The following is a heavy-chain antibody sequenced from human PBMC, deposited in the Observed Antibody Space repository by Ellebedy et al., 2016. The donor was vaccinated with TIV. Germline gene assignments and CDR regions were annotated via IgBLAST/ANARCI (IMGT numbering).Heavy chain of an antibody. V-gene: IGHV5-51*01. J-gene: IGHJ3*02. CDR2: IDPGDSDT. CDR1: GYGFSTYW. D-gene: IGHD2-8*02. CDR3: ARLYCTGGDCYPFDAFDI. Sequence: GESLKISCKASGYGFSTYWVGRVRQMPGNGLEWMGIIDPGDSDTRYSPSFEGQVPISADKSITTAYLQWSSLKASDTAMYYCARLYCTGGDCYPFDAFDIWGQGTMVTVSS.